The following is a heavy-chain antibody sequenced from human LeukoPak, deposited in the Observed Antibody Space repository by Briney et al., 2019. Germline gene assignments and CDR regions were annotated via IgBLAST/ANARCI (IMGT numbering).Heavy chain of an antibody. CDR3: ASNQDGYNSNQPWTFDI. J-gene: IGHJ3*02. Sequence: SETLSLTCAVYVGSFSGYYWSWIRQPPGKGLEWRGEINHSGSTNYNPSLKSRVTISVDTSKNQFSLKLSFVTAADTAVYYCASNQDGYNSNQPWTFDIWGQGTMVTVSS. CDR2: INHSGST. V-gene: IGHV4-34*01. D-gene: IGHD5-24*01. CDR1: VGSFSGYY.